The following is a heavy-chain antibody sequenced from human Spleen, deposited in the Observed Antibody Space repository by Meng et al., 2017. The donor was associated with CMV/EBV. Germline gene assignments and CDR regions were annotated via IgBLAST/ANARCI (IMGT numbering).Heavy chain of an antibody. D-gene: IGHD3-16*01. CDR2: INHSGST. V-gene: IGHV4-34*01. CDR1: GGSFSGYY. CDR3: ARGFDQLTRGDY. J-gene: IGHJ4*02. Sequence: QVQLQRWGAGLLKPSETLSLTCAVYGGSFSGYYWSWIRQPPGKGLEWIGEINHSGSTNYNPSLKSRVTISVDTSKNQFSLKLSSVTAADTAVYYCARGFDQLTRGDYWGQGTLVTVSS.